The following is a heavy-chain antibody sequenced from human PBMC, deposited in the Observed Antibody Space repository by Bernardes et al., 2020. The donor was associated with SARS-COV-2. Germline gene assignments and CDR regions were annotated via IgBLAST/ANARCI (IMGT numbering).Heavy chain of an antibody. Sequence: SETLSLTCTVSGGSISSDYWSWIRQSPGKGLEWIGEINQSGSTNYNPSLKSRVTLSVDTSKNQFSLNLRSLTAADTAVYYCARGTNSVNMILVVIGFTVYFDYWGQGTLVTVSS. J-gene: IGHJ4*02. D-gene: IGHD3-22*01. CDR1: GGSISSDY. CDR3: ARGTNSVNMILVVIGFTVYFDY. CDR2: INQSGST. V-gene: IGHV4-34*01.